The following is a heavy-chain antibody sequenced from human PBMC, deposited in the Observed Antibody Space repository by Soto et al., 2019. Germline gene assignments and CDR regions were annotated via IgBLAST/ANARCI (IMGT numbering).Heavy chain of an antibody. V-gene: IGHV4-4*02. CDR2: IYHSGST. D-gene: IGHD6-13*01. CDR3: ARGWGIAAAVYDF. CDR1: GGSISSSNW. Sequence: PSETLSLTCTVSGGSISSSNWWSWVRQPPGKGLEWIGEIYHSGSTNYNPSLKSRVTISVDKSKNQFSLKVNSVTAADAAVYYCARGWGIAAAVYDFWGQGTLVTLST. J-gene: IGHJ4*02.